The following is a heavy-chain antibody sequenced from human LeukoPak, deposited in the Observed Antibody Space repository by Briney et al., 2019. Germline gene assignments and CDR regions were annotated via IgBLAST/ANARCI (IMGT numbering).Heavy chain of an antibody. CDR3: ARNYYDSSGYSLIDY. D-gene: IGHD3-22*01. V-gene: IGHV1-46*01. CDR2: INPSDGTT. J-gene: IGHJ4*02. CDR1: GYTFTSYF. Sequence: ASVKVSCKASGYTFTSYFMHWVRQAPGQGLEWMGLINPSDGTTSYAQKFQGRVTITRNTSISTAYMELSSLRSEDTAVYYCARNYYDSSGYSLIDYWGQGTLVTVSS.